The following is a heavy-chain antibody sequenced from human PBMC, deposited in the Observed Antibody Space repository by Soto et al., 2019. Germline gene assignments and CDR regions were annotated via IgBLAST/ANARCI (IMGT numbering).Heavy chain of an antibody. CDR1: GYTFTTYY. Sequence: GASVKVSCKASGYTFTTYYMHWVRQAPGQGLEWMGIISPDGGRTSYAQKFQGRVTMTRDTSTSTVYMELSSLRSEDTAVYYCARDLLAVRGVKNYYYGMDVWGQGTTVTVSS. V-gene: IGHV1-46*01. CDR2: ISPDGGRT. D-gene: IGHD3-10*01. CDR3: ARDLLAVRGVKNYYYGMDV. J-gene: IGHJ6*02.